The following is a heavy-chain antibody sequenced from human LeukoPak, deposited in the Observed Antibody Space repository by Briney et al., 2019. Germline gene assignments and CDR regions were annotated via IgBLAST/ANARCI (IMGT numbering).Heavy chain of an antibody. CDR1: GFTVSSNY. D-gene: IGHD3-3*01. J-gene: IGHJ4*02. CDR2: IYSGGST. CDR3: ASHVLRFLEWFSLDY. V-gene: IGHV3-66*02. Sequence: GGSLRLSCAASGFTVSSNYMSWVRQAPGKGLEWVSVIYSGGSTYYADSVKGRFTISRDSSKNTLYLQMNSLRAEDTAVYYCASHVLRFLEWFSLDYWGQGTLVTVSS.